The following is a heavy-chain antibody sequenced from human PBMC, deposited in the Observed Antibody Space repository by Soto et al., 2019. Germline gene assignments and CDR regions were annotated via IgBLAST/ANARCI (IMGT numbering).Heavy chain of an antibody. J-gene: IGHJ5*02. V-gene: IGHV3-23*01. CDR1: GFTFSSHA. CDR2: ISGSGGST. D-gene: IGHD1-26*01. CDR3: TRDEGGSYDSWFHP. Sequence: PGGSLRLSCAASGFTFSSHAMSWARQAPGKGLEWVSAISGSGGSTYYADSVKGRFTISRDNAKSSVSLQMSSLRVEDTAVYFCTRDEGGSYDSWFHPWGQGTQVTVSS.